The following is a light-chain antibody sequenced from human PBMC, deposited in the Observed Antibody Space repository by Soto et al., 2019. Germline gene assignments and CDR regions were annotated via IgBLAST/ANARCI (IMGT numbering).Light chain of an antibody. J-gene: IGLJ1*01. CDR1: SGSIARNY. V-gene: IGLV6-57*04. CDR3: QPYDSSNHYV. CDR2: EDN. Sequence: FVLTRPHSVSESPGRTVASACTRSSGSIARNYVQLYQQRPGSAPPTVIYEDNPRPSGVPDRFSGSIDSSSNSASLTISGLKTEDEADYYCQPYDSSNHYVFGTGTKVTVL.